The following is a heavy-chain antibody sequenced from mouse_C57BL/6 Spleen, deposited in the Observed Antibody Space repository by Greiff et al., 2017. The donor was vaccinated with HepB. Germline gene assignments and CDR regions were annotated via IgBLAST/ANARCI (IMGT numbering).Heavy chain of an antibody. CDR3: ARSGDYDEGGFDY. CDR1: GYTFTSYW. Sequence: VQLQQPGAELVKPGASVKMSCKASGYTFTSYWITWVKQRPGQGLEWIGDIYPGSGSTNYNEKFKSKATLTVDTSSSTAYMQLSSLTSEDSAVYYCARSGDYDEGGFDYWGQGTTLTVSS. CDR2: IYPGSGST. D-gene: IGHD2-4*01. J-gene: IGHJ2*01. V-gene: IGHV1-55*01.